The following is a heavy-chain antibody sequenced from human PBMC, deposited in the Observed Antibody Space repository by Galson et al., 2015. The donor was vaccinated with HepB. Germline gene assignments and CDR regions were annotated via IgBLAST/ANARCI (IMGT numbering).Heavy chain of an antibody. D-gene: IGHD7-27*01. CDR2: IYFSGNT. J-gene: IGHJ4*02. CDR3: ARDWDWGFGFFDY. Sequence: VSGDSISSGAYYWSWIRQPAGKGLEWIGRIYFSGNTFYSPSLKSRLTMSVDTSKNQFSLKLSSVTAADTAVYYCARDWDWGFGFFDYWGQGTLVTVSS. V-gene: IGHV4-61*02. CDR1: GDSISSGAYY.